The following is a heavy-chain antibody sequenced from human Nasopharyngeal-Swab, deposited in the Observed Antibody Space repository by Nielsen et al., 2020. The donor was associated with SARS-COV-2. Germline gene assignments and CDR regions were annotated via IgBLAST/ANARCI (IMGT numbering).Heavy chain of an antibody. Sequence: SLKISCAASGFTFSSYAMHWVRQAPGKGLEWVAVISYDGSNKYYADSVKGRFTISRDNSKHTLYLHMNSLRAEDTAVYYCSRGYSGSYYSPFDYWGQGTLVAVSS. J-gene: IGHJ4*02. CDR1: GFTFSSYA. CDR3: SRGYSGSYYSPFDY. D-gene: IGHD1-26*01. V-gene: IGHV3-30-3*01. CDR2: ISYDGSNK.